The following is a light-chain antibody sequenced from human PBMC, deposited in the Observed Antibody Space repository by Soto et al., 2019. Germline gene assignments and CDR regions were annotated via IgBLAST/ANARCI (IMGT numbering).Light chain of an antibody. J-gene: IGKJ1*01. CDR2: KAS. CDR1: QTISSW. V-gene: IGKV1-5*03. CDR3: QHYNSYSEA. Sequence: DIQMVQSTSTLSGSVGDRVTITCRASQTISSWLAWYQQKPGKAPKLLIYKASTLKSGVPSRFSGSGSGTEFTLTISSLQPDDFATYYCQHYNSYSEAFGQGTKVDIK.